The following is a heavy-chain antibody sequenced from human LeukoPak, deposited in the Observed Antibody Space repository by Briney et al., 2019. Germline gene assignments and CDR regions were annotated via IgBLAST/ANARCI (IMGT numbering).Heavy chain of an antibody. CDR1: GYTFTGYY. CDR3: ARDLAYCGGDCYSLVDF. J-gene: IGHJ4*02. D-gene: IGHD2-21*01. V-gene: IGHV1-2*02. CDR2: INPNSGGT. Sequence: ASVKVSXKASGYTFTGYYMHWVRQAPGQGLEWMGWINPNSGGTKYAQKFQGRLTMTRDTSISTAYMELSRLRSDDTALYYCARDLAYCGGDCYSLVDFWGQGTLVTVSS.